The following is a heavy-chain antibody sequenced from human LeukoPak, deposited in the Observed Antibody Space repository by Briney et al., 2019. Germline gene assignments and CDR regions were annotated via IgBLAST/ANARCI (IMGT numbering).Heavy chain of an antibody. CDR3: ARESRANYYDSSGYLDY. J-gene: IGHJ4*02. CDR1: GFTVSSNY. CDR2: IYSGGST. V-gene: IGHV3-53*01. Sequence: GGSLRLSCAASGFTVSSNYMSWVRQAPGKGLEWVSVIYSGGSTYYADSVKGRFTISRDNSKNTLYLQMNSLRAEDTAVYYCARESRANYYDSSGYLDYWGQGTLVTVSS. D-gene: IGHD3-22*01.